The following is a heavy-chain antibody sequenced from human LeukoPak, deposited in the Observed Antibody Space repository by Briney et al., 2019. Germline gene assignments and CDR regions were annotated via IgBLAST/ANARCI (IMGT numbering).Heavy chain of an antibody. V-gene: IGHV4-38-2*02. D-gene: IGHD2-2*01. J-gene: IGHJ4*02. CDR2: IYHSGST. Sequence: SETLSLTCTVSGYSISSGYYWGWIRQPPGKGLEWVGTIYHSGSTYYNPSLKSRVTISVDTSKNQLSLKLTSVTAADTAGYYCARVRGYCSSTICYRYYFDYWGQGTLLTVSS. CDR1: GYSISSGYY. CDR3: ARVRGYCSSTICYRYYFDY.